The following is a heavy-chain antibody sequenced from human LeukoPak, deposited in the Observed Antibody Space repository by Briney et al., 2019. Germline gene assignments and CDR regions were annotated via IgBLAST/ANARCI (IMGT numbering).Heavy chain of an antibody. CDR1: GFTFGSYS. D-gene: IGHD1-1*01. V-gene: IGHV3-21*01. Sequence: GGSLRLSCAASGFTFGSYSMNWVRQAPGKGLEWVSSISSSSSYIYYADSVKGRFTISRDNAKNSLYLQMNSLRAEDTAVYYCARVPATGNYNQYGMDVWGQGTTVIVSS. CDR2: ISSSSSYI. CDR3: ARVPATGNYNQYGMDV. J-gene: IGHJ6*01.